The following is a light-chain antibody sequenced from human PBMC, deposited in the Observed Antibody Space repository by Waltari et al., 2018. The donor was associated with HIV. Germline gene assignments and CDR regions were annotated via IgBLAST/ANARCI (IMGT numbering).Light chain of an antibody. J-gene: IGKJ3*01. V-gene: IGKV1-9*01. CDR3: QQLYTYPLS. CDR1: QGISSS. CDR2: DAS. Sequence: DIQLTQSPSFVSASLKDTVTITCRASQGISSSVAWYHQRPGKAPDLRIYDASTLQTGVPSRFSGSGSETQFTLTITNLHPDDFGIYYCQQLYTYPLSFGAGTKV.